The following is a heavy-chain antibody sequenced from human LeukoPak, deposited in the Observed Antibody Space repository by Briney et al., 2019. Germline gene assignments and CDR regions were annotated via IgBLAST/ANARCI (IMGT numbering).Heavy chain of an antibody. CDR1: GFTLSSYS. CDR3: ARTLRLHTPRAFDI. D-gene: IGHD5-24*01. CDR2: ISSSSSTI. V-gene: IGHV3-48*02. J-gene: IGHJ3*02. Sequence: GGSLRLSCAASGFTLSSYSMNWVRQAPGKGLEWVSYISSSSSTIFYEDSVKGRFTISRDNAKNSLYLQMNSLRDEDTAVYYCARTLRLHTPRAFDIWGQGTMVTVSS.